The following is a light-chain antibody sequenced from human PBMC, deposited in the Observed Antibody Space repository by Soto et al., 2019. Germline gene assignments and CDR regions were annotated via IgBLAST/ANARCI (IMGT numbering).Light chain of an antibody. CDR3: QQYDDDPCT. V-gene: IGKV1-5*03. CDR2: KAS. J-gene: IGKJ2*02. Sequence: DIHMTQSPSTLSASVGDRVTITCRASQSISSWLAWYQQKPGEAPKILIYKASSLESGVPSRFSVSGSGTEFTVTIITLQPDDFATYYCQQYDDDPCTFGKGTRLEIK. CDR1: QSISSW.